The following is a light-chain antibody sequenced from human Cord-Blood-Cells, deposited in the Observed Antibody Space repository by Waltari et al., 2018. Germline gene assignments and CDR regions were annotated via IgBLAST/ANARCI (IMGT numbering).Light chain of an antibody. CDR1: QDISNY. V-gene: IGKV1-33*01. CDR2: DAS. Sequence: DIQMTQSPSSLSASVGDRVTITCQASQDISNYLNWYQQKPGKAPKLLTYDASNLETGVPSRFSGSESVTDFTFTISSLHPEDIATYYCQQYDNLPPLTFGGGTKVEIK. CDR3: QQYDNLPPLT. J-gene: IGKJ4*01.